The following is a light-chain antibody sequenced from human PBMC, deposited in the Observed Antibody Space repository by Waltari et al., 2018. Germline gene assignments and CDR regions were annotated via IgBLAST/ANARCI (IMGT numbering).Light chain of an antibody. CDR1: QSVLYSSNNKNY. CDR2: WAS. J-gene: IGKJ1*01. CDR3: QQYYSTPQT. V-gene: IGKV4-1*01. Sequence: DIVMTQSPDSLPVSLGERATINCKSSQSVLYSSNNKNYLAWYQQKPGQPPKLLIYWASTRESGVPDRFSGSGSGTDFTLTISSLQAEDVAVYYCQQYYSTPQTFGQGTKVEIK.